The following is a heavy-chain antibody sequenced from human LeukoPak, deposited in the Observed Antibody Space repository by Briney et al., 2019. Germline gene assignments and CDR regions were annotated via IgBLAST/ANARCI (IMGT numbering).Heavy chain of an antibody. V-gene: IGHV4-34*01. CDR3: ARAGNVLVVTQKKKKPFDY. J-gene: IGHJ4*02. Sequence: SETLSLTCAVDGETFGWYYWTWIRQRPGKGLEWIGEINHFGTSNSNPSLRSRVELSVDTSKRQFSLILTSVTAADTGIYYCARAGNVLVVTQKKKKPFDYWGQGTVVTVSS. D-gene: IGHD3-22*01. CDR2: INHFGTS. CDR1: GETFGWYY.